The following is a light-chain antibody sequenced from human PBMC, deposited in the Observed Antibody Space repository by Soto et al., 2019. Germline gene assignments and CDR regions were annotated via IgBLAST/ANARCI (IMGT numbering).Light chain of an antibody. CDR1: SSDVGGYNY. J-gene: IGLJ1*01. V-gene: IGLV2-14*01. Sequence: QSALTQPASVSGSPGQSITISCTGTSSDVGGYNYVSWYQQHPGKAPKLMIYDVSNRPSGVSNRFSGSKSGNTASLTISGLQAEDEADYYCSSYTSSSTLVVFGPGTQLTVL. CDR3: SSYTSSSTLVV. CDR2: DVS.